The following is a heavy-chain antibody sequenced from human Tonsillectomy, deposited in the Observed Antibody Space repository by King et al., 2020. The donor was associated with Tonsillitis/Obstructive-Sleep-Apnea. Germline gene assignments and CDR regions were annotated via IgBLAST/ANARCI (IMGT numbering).Heavy chain of an antibody. CDR1: GFTFSSYE. Sequence: VQLVESGGGLVQPGGSLRLSCAASGFTFSSYEMNWVRQSPGKGLEWFSYIGTSGSPIYYADSVKGRFTISRDNAKNSLYLQMNSLRAEDTAVYYCARGYYYVSSAYYPSPWGQGTLVTVSS. CDR3: ARGYYYVSSAYYPSP. CDR2: IGTSGSPI. D-gene: IGHD3-22*01. J-gene: IGHJ5*02. V-gene: IGHV3-48*03.